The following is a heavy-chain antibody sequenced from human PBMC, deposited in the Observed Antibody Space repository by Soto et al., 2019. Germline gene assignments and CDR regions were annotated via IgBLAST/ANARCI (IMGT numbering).Heavy chain of an antibody. D-gene: IGHD3-10*01. CDR1: GYTFTSYG. CDR3: AGLWFGELSNNWFDP. V-gene: IGHV1-18*01. J-gene: IGHJ5*02. CDR2: ISAYNGNT. Sequence: ASVKVSCKASGYTFTSYGISWVRQAPGQGLEWMGWISAYNGNTNYAQKLQGRVTMTTDTSTSTAYMELRSLRSDDTAVYYCAGLWFGELSNNWFDPWGQGTLVTVS.